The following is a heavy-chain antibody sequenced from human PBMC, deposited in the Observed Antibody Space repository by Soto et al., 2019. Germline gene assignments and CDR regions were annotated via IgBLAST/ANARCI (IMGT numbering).Heavy chain of an antibody. CDR1: GFKFSNYA. Sequence: GGSLRLSCAASGFKFSNYAMSWVRQAPGKGLEWVSLISATGGGTYYADSVKGRFTISRDNSHNTLYLQVHSLTAEDTAVYYCAKNQERELPRVIDFWGQGTLVTVSS. D-gene: IGHD1-7*01. CDR3: AKNQERELPRVIDF. J-gene: IGHJ4*02. V-gene: IGHV3-23*01. CDR2: ISATGGGT.